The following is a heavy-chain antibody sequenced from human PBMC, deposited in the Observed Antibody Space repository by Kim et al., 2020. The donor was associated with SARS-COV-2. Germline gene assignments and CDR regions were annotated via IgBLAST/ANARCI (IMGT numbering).Heavy chain of an antibody. D-gene: IGHD2-15*01. CDR1: GYSFTSYW. Sequence: GESLKISCKGSGYSFTSYWIGWVRQMPGKGLEWMGIIYPGDSDTRYSPSFQGQVTISADKSISTAYLQWSSLKASDTAMYYCARRDIVVVVAADSDAFDIWGQGTMVTVSS. V-gene: IGHV5-51*01. CDR3: ARRDIVVVVAADSDAFDI. CDR2: IYPGDSDT. J-gene: IGHJ3*02.